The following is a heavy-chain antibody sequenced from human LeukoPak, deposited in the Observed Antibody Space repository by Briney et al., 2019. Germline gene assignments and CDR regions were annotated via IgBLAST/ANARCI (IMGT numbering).Heavy chain of an antibody. D-gene: IGHD5-18*01. J-gene: IGHJ4*02. CDR1: GFTFSNCA. CDR2: VSDGGDTT. Sequence: GRSLRLSCAASGFTFSNCAMSWVRQAPGKGLEWVSAVSDGGDTTYYADSVKGRFTISRDNSKNTVDLEMNSLRAEDTALYYCVKEVRGKSYGDYWGQGTLVTVSS. V-gene: IGHV3-23*01. CDR3: VKEVRGKSYGDY.